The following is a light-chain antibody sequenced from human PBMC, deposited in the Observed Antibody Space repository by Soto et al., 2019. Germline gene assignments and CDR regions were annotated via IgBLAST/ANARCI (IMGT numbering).Light chain of an antibody. V-gene: IGKV3-15*01. Sequence: EIVMTQSPATLSVSPGERATLSCRASQSVSSNLAWYQQKPGQAPRLLIYGASTRATGIPARFSGSGSGTVFTLTISSLQSEDVAVYYCQQYNNWPPEGTFGQGTKVEIK. J-gene: IGKJ1*01. CDR1: QSVSSN. CDR2: GAS. CDR3: QQYNNWPPEGT.